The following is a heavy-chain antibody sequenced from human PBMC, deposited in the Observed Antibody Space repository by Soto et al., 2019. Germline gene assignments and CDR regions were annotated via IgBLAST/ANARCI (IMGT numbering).Heavy chain of an antibody. D-gene: IGHD3-3*01. CDR3: XSIGRFLGWLPYHGMDV. CDR1: GFTFSSYA. Sequence: GGSLRLSCAASGFTFSSYAMHWVRQAPGKGLEWVAVISYDGSNKYYADSVKGRFTISRDNSKNTLYLQMNSLRAEDTAVYYCXSIGRFLGWLPYHGMDVWGQGTTVTVSS. V-gene: IGHV3-30-3*01. J-gene: IGHJ6*02. CDR2: ISYDGSNK.